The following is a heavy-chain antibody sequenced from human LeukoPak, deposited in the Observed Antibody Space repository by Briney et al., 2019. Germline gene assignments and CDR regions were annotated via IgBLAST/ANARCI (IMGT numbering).Heavy chain of an antibody. CDR3: ARGGLGDCSSTSCYTHLNWFDP. CDR1: GYTFTSYG. D-gene: IGHD2-2*02. J-gene: IGHJ5*02. CDR2: ISAYNGNT. Sequence: ASVKVSCKASGYTFTSYGISWVRQAPGQGLEWMGWISAYNGNTNYAQKLQGRVTMTTDTSTSTAYMELRSLRSDDTAVYYCARGGLGDCSSTSCYTHLNWFDPWGQGTLVTVSS. V-gene: IGHV1-18*01.